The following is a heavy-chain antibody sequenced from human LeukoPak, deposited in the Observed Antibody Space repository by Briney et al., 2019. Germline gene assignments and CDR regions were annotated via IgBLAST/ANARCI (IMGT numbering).Heavy chain of an antibody. J-gene: IGHJ3*02. CDR3: AREITLDAFDI. Sequence: PSETLSLTCTVSGGSISSGGYYWSWIRQHPGKGLEWIGYIYYSRSTYYNPSLKSRVTISVDTSKNQFSLKLSSVTAADTAVYYCAREITLDAFDIWGQGTMVTVSS. CDR2: IYYSRST. CDR1: GGSISSGGYY. V-gene: IGHV4-31*03.